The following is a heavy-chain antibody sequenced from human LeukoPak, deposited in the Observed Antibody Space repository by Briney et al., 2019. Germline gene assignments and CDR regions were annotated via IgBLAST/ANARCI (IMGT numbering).Heavy chain of an antibody. CDR2: INTNTGNP. CDR1: GYTFTSYA. V-gene: IGHV7-4-1*02. CDR3: ARGGPDYYDSSGYPSGY. Sequence: GASVKVSYKASGYTFTSYAMNWVRQAPGQGLEWMGWINTNTGNPTYAQGFTGRFVFSLDTSVSTAYLQISSLKAEDTAVYYCARGGPDYYDSSGYPSGYWGQGTLVTVSS. J-gene: IGHJ4*02. D-gene: IGHD3-22*01.